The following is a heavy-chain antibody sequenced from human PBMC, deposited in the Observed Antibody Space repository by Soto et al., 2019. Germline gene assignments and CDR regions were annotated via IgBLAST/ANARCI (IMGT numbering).Heavy chain of an antibody. CDR2: IYYTGST. D-gene: IGHD2-21*02. Sequence: SDTLSLTFNSSGDHLRDFHYSWIRQAPGKGLEWIGYIYYTGSTNYNPSLKSRVTMSVDTSKNQFSLKLTSVTAADTAVYFCAVTRGGAHPHDIWGQGTMVT. V-gene: IGHV4-59*07. J-gene: IGHJ3*02. CDR1: GDHLRDFH. CDR3: AVTRGGAHPHDI.